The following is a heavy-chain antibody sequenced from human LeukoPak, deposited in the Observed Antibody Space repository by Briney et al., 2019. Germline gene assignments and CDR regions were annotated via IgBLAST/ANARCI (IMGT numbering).Heavy chain of an antibody. CDR3: AKRAGGRYLDS. Sequence: GGSLRLSCAASGFTFSSYEMNWVRQAPGKGLEWDSAVNPSGTNTYYTDSVKGRFTISRDSSRTTMYLQMNSLRAEDTAVYYCAKRAGGRYLDSWGQGTLVTVSS. J-gene: IGHJ4*02. D-gene: IGHD4-23*01. V-gene: IGHV3-23*05. CDR2: VNPSGTNT. CDR1: GFTFSSYE.